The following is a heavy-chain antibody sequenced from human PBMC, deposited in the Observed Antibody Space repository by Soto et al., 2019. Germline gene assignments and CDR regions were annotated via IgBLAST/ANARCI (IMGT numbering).Heavy chain of an antibody. Sequence: PGGSLRLSCAASGFTFSSYAMSWVRQAPGKGLEWVSAISGSGGSTYYADSVKGRFTISRDNSKNTLYLQMNSLRAEDTAVYHCAKDSHDSSGYYYPWTRWGQVTLVTVSS. V-gene: IGHV3-23*01. CDR1: GFTFSSYA. D-gene: IGHD3-22*01. CDR3: AKDSHDSSGYYYPWTR. CDR2: ISGSGGST. J-gene: IGHJ4*02.